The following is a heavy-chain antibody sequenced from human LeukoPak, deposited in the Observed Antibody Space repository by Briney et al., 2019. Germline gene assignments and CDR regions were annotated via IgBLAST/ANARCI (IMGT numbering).Heavy chain of an antibody. Sequence: SVKVSCKASGGTFSSYAISWVRQAPGQGLEWMGGIIPIFGTANYTQKFQGRVTITADESTSTAYMELSSLRSEDTAVYYCARDGLPPTVWFGELLSDYYYGMDVWGQGTTVTVSS. CDR1: GGTFSSYA. D-gene: IGHD3-10*01. J-gene: IGHJ6*02. CDR2: IIPIFGTA. CDR3: ARDGLPPTVWFGELLSDYYYGMDV. V-gene: IGHV1-69*13.